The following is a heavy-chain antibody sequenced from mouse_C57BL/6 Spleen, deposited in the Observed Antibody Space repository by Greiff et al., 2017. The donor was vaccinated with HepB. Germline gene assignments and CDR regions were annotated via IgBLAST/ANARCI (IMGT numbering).Heavy chain of an antibody. Sequence: QVHVKQSGAELVRPGASVKLSCKASGYTFTDYYINWVKQRPGQGLEWIARIYPGSGNTYYNEKFKGKATLTAEKSSSTAYMQLSSLTSEDSAVYFCARKYSDALDYWGQGTTLTVSS. CDR1: GYTFTDYY. CDR2: IYPGSGNT. CDR3: ARKYSDALDY. J-gene: IGHJ2*01. V-gene: IGHV1-76*01. D-gene: IGHD5-1*01.